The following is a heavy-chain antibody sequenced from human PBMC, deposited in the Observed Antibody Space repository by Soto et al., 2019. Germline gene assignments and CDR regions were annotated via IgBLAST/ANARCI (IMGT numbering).Heavy chain of an antibody. Sequence: QVQLVESGGGVVQPGRSLRLSCAVSGFSFSDHGMHWVRQAPGKGLEWVAVISHDGRNKRYGDTVRGRITTSRDNSKNTVYLEMNSLTVDDTGIYYCARDHWKQWLGYLDYWGQGALVTVSS. CDR1: GFSFSDHG. CDR3: ARDHWKQWLGYLDY. D-gene: IGHD6-19*01. CDR2: ISHDGRNK. V-gene: IGHV3-30*03. J-gene: IGHJ4*02.